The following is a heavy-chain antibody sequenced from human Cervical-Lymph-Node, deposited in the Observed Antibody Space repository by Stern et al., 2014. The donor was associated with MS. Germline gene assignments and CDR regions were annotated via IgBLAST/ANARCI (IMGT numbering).Heavy chain of an antibody. Sequence: EVQLVESGGGLVKPGGSLRLSCAASGFTFSSYSMNWVRQAPGKGLEWVSSISSSSSYIYYADSVKGQFTISRDNAKNSLYLQMNSLRAEDTAVYYCARDLLTGVWNYWGQGTLVTVSS. CDR1: GFTFSSYS. V-gene: IGHV3-21*01. J-gene: IGHJ4*02. CDR2: ISSSSSYI. CDR3: ARDLLTGVWNY. D-gene: IGHD1-20*01.